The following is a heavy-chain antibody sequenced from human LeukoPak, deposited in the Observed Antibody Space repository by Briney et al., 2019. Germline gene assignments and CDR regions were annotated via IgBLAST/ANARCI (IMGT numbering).Heavy chain of an antibody. D-gene: IGHD1-26*01. CDR1: EFPFSGYW. CDR2: IKQDGSDK. V-gene: IGHV3-7*02. CDR3: AKSIVGATGDAFDI. J-gene: IGHJ3*02. Sequence: GSLRLSCAASEFPFSGYWMGWVRQAPGKGLEWVANIKQDGSDKYYVDSVKGRFTISRDNSKNTLYLQMNSLRAEDTAVYYCAKSIVGATGDAFDIWGQGTMVTVSS.